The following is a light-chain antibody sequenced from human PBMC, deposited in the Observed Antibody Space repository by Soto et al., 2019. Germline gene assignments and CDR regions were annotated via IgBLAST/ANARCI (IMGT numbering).Light chain of an antibody. CDR3: SSYTSSSTLG. V-gene: IGLV2-14*01. CDR2: DVS. CDR1: SSDVGGYNY. J-gene: IGLJ1*01. Sequence: QSVLTQPASVSGSPGQSITISCTGTSSDVGGYNYVSWYQRHPGKAPKLMIYDVSNRPSGVSNRFSGSKSGNTASLTISGLLAEDEADYYCSSYTSSSTLGFGTGTKVTV.